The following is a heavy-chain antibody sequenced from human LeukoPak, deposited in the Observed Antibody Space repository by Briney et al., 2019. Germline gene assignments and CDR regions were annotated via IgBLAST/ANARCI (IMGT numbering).Heavy chain of an antibody. D-gene: IGHD1-14*01. Sequence: GGSLRLSCTVSGFTVSSNSISWVRQAPGKGLEWVSFIYSGGNTHYSDSVKGRFTISRDNAKNSLYLQMNSLRAEDTAVYYCARSGVHYYYYYYMDVWGKGTTVTISS. V-gene: IGHV3-53*01. CDR1: GFTVSSNS. CDR2: IYSGGNT. CDR3: ARSGVHYYYYYYMDV. J-gene: IGHJ6*03.